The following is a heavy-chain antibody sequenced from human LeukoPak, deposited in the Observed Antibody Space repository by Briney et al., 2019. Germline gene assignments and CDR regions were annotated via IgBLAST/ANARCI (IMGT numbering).Heavy chain of an antibody. D-gene: IGHD6-13*01. CDR2: IKQDGSEK. J-gene: IGHJ5*02. V-gene: IGHV3-7*03. CDR1: GFTFSSYW. CDR3: ARRRGGGAAGKDWFDP. Sequence: GGSLRLSCAASGFTFSSYWMSWVRQAPGKGLEWVANIKQDGSEKYYVDSVKGRFTISRDNAKDLLYLQMNSLRAEDTAVYYCARRRGGGAAGKDWFDPWGQGTLVTVSS.